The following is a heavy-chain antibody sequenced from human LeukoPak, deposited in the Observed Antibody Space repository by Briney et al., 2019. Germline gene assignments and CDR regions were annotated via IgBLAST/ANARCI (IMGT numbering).Heavy chain of an antibody. Sequence: SETLSLTCAVYGGSFSGYYWSWIRQPPGKGLEWIGEINHSGSTNYNPSLKRRVTISVDTSKNQFSLKLSSVTAADTAVYYCARGGDFWSGYYNPSYWGQGTLVTVSS. CDR1: GGSFSGYY. J-gene: IGHJ4*02. CDR3: ARGGDFWSGYYNPSY. D-gene: IGHD3-3*01. V-gene: IGHV4-34*01. CDR2: INHSGST.